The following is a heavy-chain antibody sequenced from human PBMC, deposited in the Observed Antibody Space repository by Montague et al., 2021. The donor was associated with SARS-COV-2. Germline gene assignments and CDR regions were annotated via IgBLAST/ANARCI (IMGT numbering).Heavy chain of an antibody. CDR2: IYYSGST. CDR3: ATKIVVVPAAYYYYGMDV. D-gene: IGHD2-2*01. CDR1: GGSISSGGYY. V-gene: IGHV4-31*03. Sequence: TLSLTRTVSGGSISSGGYYWSWIRQHPGKGLGWIGYIYYSGSTYYNPSLKSRVTISVDTSKNQFSLKLSSVTAADTAVYYCATKIVVVPAAYYYYGMDVWGQGTTVTVSS. J-gene: IGHJ6*02.